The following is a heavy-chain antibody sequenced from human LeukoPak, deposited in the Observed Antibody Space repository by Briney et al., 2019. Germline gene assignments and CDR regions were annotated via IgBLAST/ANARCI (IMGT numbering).Heavy chain of an antibody. V-gene: IGHV1-2*02. CDR2: INPNSGGT. CDR3: AREYNWNDVGAGY. J-gene: IGHJ4*02. D-gene: IGHD1-20*01. CDR1: GYTFTGYY. Sequence: ASVKVSCKASGYTFTGYYMHWVRQAPGQGLEWMGWINPNSGGTNYVQKFQGRVTMTRDTSISTAYMELSRLRSDDTAVYYCAREYNWNDVGAGYWGQGTLVTVSS.